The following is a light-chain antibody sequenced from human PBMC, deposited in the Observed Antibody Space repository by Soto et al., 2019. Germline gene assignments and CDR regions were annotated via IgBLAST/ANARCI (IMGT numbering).Light chain of an antibody. CDR1: SGHSSYA. Sequence: QSVLTQSPSASASLGASVKLTCTLSSGHSSYAIAWHQQQPEKGPRYLMKLNSDGNHSKGDGIPDRFSGSSSGTERYLTISSLQSEDEDDYYCQTWSTGIRVFGGGTKLTVL. CDR2: LNSDGNH. J-gene: IGLJ3*02. V-gene: IGLV4-69*01. CDR3: QTWSTGIRV.